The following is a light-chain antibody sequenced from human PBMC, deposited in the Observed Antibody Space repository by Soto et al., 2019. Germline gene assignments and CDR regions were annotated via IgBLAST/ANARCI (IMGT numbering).Light chain of an antibody. J-gene: IGLJ2*01. CDR3: SSYTRSSTWL. CDR1: SSDVGGYNY. V-gene: IGLV2-14*03. Sequence: QSALTQPASVSGSPGQSITISCAGTSSDVGGYNYVSWYQHHPGKAPKLMIYDVNNRPSGVSYRFSGSKSGNTASLTISGLQAEDEADYYCSSYTRSSTWLFGGGTKLTVL. CDR2: DVN.